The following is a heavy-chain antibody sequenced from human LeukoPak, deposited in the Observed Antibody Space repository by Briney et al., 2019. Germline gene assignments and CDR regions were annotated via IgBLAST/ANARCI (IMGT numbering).Heavy chain of an antibody. D-gene: IGHD1-26*01. V-gene: IGHV3-23*01. CDR2: ISASGGST. Sequence: GGSLRLSCAASGFTFSSSAMSWVRQVPGKGLEWVSGISASGGSTSYADSVRGRFTISRDNSKNTLYVQMNSLRADDTAVYYCARQNTPHGNFDYWGQGILVTVSS. CDR3: ARQNTPHGNFDY. J-gene: IGHJ4*02. CDR1: GFTFSSSA.